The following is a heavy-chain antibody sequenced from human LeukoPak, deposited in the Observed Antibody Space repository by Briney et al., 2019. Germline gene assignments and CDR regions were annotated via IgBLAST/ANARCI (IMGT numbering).Heavy chain of an antibody. V-gene: IGHV1-69*05. J-gene: IGHJ4*02. D-gene: IGHD3-10*01. Sequence: SVKVSCKASGGTFSSYAISWVRQAPGQGLEWMGGIIPIFGTANYAQKFQGRVTMTRDTSTSIVYMELSSLRSEDTAVYYCARDRYYGSGSSDYWGQGTLVTVSS. CDR2: IIPIFGTA. CDR3: ARDRYYGSGSSDY. CDR1: GGTFSSYA.